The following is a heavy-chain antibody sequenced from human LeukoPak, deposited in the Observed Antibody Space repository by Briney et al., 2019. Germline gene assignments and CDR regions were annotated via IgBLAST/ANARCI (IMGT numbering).Heavy chain of an antibody. CDR3: AKTNGYYDY. Sequence: PGGSLRLSCAASGFTFSNNGMSWVRQSPGRGLEWVSGISGGGDTTYYAESVKGRFTISRDNSKNTLFLQMNNLTAEDTAVYYCAKTNGYYDYWGQGTLVAVSS. CDR2: ISGGGDTT. V-gene: IGHV3-23*01. D-gene: IGHD3-22*01. J-gene: IGHJ4*02. CDR1: GFTFSNNG.